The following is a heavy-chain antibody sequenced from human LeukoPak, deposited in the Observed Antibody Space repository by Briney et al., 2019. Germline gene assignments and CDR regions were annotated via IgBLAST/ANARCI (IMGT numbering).Heavy chain of an antibody. V-gene: IGHV3-15*01. CDR3: AKRPTGVVVTRPFDY. CDR1: GFTFDDYG. J-gene: IGHJ4*02. Sequence: GGSLRLSCAASGFTFDDYGMSWVRQAPGKGLEWVGRIKSKTDGGTTDYAAPVKGRFTMSRDDSKNTLYLQMNSLRAEDTAVYYCAKRPTGVVVTRPFDYWGQGTLVTVSS. CDR2: IKSKTDGGTT. D-gene: IGHD3-22*01.